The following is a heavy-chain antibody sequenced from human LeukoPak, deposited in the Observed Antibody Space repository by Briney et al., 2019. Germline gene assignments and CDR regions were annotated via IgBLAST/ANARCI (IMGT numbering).Heavy chain of an antibody. CDR3: AKSSRYGTGWYGKIDY. CDR1: GFTFSSYW. CDR2: ITDSGGNR. V-gene: IGHV3-23*01. J-gene: IGHJ4*02. D-gene: IGHD6-19*01. Sequence: GGSLRLSCAVSGFTFSSYWMHWVRQAPGKGLEWDSAITDSGGNRQYTDSVKGRFTISRDNSKNTLYLQMDSLRADDTAVYYCAKSSRYGTGWYGKIDYWGQGTLVTVSS.